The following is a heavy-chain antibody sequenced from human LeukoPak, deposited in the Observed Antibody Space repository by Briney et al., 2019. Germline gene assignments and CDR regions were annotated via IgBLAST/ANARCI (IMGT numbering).Heavy chain of an antibody. V-gene: IGHV4-59*01. J-gene: IGHJ4*02. CDR3: ARANRYDLFFDY. Sequence: SETLSLTCTVSGGSISTYYWSWIRQPPGKGLEWIGYIYYSGSSNYNPSLKSRVTISVDTSKNQISLKPSSVTAADTAVYYCARANRYDLFFDYWGQGTLVTVSS. D-gene: IGHD5-12*01. CDR1: GGSISTYY. CDR2: IYYSGSS.